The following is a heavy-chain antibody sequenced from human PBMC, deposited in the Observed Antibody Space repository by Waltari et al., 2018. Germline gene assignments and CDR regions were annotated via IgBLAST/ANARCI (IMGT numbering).Heavy chain of an antibody. Sequence: QVPLVQSGAEVKKPGASVKVSCKASGYTFTSYGLSWVRQAPGQGLEWMGWISAYNGNTNYAQKLQGRVTMTTDTSTSTAYMELRSLRSDDTAVYYCAREHCSGGSCYQLDYWGQGTLVTVSS. V-gene: IGHV1-18*01. CDR1: GYTFTSYG. D-gene: IGHD2-15*01. CDR2: ISAYNGNT. J-gene: IGHJ4*02. CDR3: AREHCSGGSCYQLDY.